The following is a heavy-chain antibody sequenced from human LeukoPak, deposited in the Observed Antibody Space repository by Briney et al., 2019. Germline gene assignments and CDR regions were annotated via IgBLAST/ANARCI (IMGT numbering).Heavy chain of an antibody. D-gene: IGHD6-13*01. Sequence: GGSLRLSCAASGFTFSSYGMHWVRQAPGKGLEWVAVIWYDGSNKYYADSVKGRFTISRDNSKNTLYLQMNSLRAEDTAVYYCAKEPHRGIWQQLADYYYYGMDVWGQGTTVTVSS. V-gene: IGHV3-30*02. J-gene: IGHJ6*02. CDR3: AKEPHRGIWQQLADYYYYGMDV. CDR2: IWYDGSNK. CDR1: GFTFSSYG.